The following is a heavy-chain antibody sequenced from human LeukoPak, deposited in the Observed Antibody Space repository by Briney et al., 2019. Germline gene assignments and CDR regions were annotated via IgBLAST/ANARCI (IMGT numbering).Heavy chain of an antibody. CDR1: GFTFSSYE. J-gene: IGHJ4*02. D-gene: IGHD3-22*01. Sequence: ESGGSLRLSCAASGFTFSSYEMNWVRQAPGKGLEWVSYIRSSGSTIYYADSVKGRFTISRDNAKNSLYLQVNSLRAEDTAVYYCARDDPVGSSGYPGYFDYWGQGTLVSVSS. CDR3: ARDDPVGSSGYPGYFDY. CDR2: IRSSGSTI. V-gene: IGHV3-48*03.